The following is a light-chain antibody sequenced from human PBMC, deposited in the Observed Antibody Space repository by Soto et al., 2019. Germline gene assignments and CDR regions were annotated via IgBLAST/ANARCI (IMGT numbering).Light chain of an antibody. Sequence: QSALTQPASVSGSPGQSITISCTGTSSDVGGYNYVSWYQQHPGKDPKLMIYQVSNRPTGVSNRFSGSKSGNTASLTISGLQAEDEADYYCSSYTRSSTRVFGGGTKLTV. V-gene: IGLV2-14*01. CDR2: QVS. CDR1: SSDVGGYNY. CDR3: SSYTRSSTRV. J-gene: IGLJ3*02.